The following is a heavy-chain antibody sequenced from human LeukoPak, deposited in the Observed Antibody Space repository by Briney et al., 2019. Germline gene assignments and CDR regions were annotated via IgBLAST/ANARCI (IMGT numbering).Heavy chain of an antibody. CDR3: ASGIQPRLSWFFDL. Sequence: PGGSLRLSCAASGFRSSDYYMSWIRQAPGKGLEWFSYISSPGSTTYYADSVKGRFTISRDNAKNSLSLQMNSLRADDTAVYYCASGIQPRLSWFFDLWGRGTLVTVSS. CDR1: GFRSSDYY. D-gene: IGHD5-18*01. CDR2: ISSPGSTT. V-gene: IGHV3-11*01. J-gene: IGHJ2*01.